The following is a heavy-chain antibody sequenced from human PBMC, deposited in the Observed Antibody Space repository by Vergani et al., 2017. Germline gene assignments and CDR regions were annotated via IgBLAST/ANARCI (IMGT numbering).Heavy chain of an antibody. CDR3: ARVGPNYDSSGYYLYYFDY. J-gene: IGHJ4*02. Sequence: QVQLVQSGAEVKKPGASVKVSCKASGYTFTGYYMHWVRQAPGQGLEWMGWINAYNGNTNYAQKLQGRVTMTTDTSTSTAYMELRSLRSDDTAVYYCARVGPNYDSSGYYLYYFDYWGQGTLVTVSS. CDR2: INAYNGNT. D-gene: IGHD3-22*01. CDR1: GYTFTGYY. V-gene: IGHV1-18*04.